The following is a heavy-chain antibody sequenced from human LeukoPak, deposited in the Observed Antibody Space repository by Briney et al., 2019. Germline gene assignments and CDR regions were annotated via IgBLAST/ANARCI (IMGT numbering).Heavy chain of an antibody. J-gene: IGHJ6*03. D-gene: IGHD1-26*01. CDR1: GYTFTSYY. V-gene: IGHV1-46*01. CDR3: ARGIVGAKNLYYYYMDV. Sequence: ASVKVSCKASGYTFTSYYMHWVRQAPGQGLEWMGIINPSGGSTSYAQKFQGRVTMTRDTSTSTVYMELSSLRSEDTAVYYCARGIVGAKNLYYYYMDVWGKGTTVTISS. CDR2: INPSGGST.